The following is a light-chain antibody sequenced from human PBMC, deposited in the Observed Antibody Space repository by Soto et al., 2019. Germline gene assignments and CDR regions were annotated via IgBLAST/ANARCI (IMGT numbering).Light chain of an antibody. J-gene: IGKJ2*01. CDR3: QQSNSIPHT. CDR1: QSISSY. V-gene: IGKV1-39*01. CDR2: AAS. Sequence: DIQMTQSPSSLYASVGDRVTITCRASQSISSYLNWYQQKPGKAPKLLIYAASSLQSGFPSRFTGSGSGTDFTLTISSLQPEDFATYYCQQSNSIPHTFGQGTKLEIK.